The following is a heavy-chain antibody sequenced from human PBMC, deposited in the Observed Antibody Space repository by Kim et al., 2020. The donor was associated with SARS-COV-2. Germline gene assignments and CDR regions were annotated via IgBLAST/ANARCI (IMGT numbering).Heavy chain of an antibody. Sequence: LSLTCAASGFTFSSYSMNWVRQAPGKGLEWVSSISSSSSYIYYADSVKGRFTISRDNAKNSLYLQMNSLRAEDTAVYYCARDYDSGYHYYYYGMDVWGQGTTVTVSS. CDR1: GFTFSSYS. CDR3: ARDYDSGYHYYYYGMDV. D-gene: IGHD5-12*01. J-gene: IGHJ6*02. V-gene: IGHV3-21*01. CDR2: ISSSSSYI.